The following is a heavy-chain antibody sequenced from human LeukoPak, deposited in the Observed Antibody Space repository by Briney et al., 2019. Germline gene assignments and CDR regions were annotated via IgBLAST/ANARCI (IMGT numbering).Heavy chain of an antibody. CDR3: ARPWANHNDGSGPRPPDY. D-gene: IGHD3-22*01. J-gene: IGHJ4*02. Sequence: GGSLRLSCAASGFTVSSSYMSWLRQPPGKGPEWVAVLHSGGATYYADSVKGRLTISSDSSQSTWHLQMSSLRDEDTAVYYCARPWANHNDGSGPRPPDYWGQGILVTVSS. CDR1: GFTVSSSY. V-gene: IGHV3-66*04. CDR2: LHSGGAT.